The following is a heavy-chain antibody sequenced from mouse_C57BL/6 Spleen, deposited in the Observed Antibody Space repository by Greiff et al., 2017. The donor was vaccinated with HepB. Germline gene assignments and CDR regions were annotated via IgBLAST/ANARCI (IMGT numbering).Heavy chain of an antibody. V-gene: IGHV1-59*01. CDR3: ARDRYLAY. CDR1: GYTFTSYW. D-gene: IGHD1-1*01. CDR2: IDPSDSYT. J-gene: IGHJ3*01. Sequence: VQLQHPGAELVRPGTSVKLSCKASGYTFTSYWMHWVKQRPGQGLEWIGVIDPSDSYTNYNQKFKGKATLTVDTSSSTAYMQLSSLTSEDSAVYYCARDRYLAYWGQGTLVTVSA.